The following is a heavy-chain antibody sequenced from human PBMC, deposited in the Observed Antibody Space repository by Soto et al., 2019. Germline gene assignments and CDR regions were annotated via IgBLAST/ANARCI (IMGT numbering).Heavy chain of an antibody. D-gene: IGHD3-3*01. CDR1: GYTFTTYY. Sequence: ASVKVSCKASGYTFTTYYMHWVRQAPGQGLEWMGTINPSGGTTSYAPNFQGRVTMTRDTSTSTVYMDLSSLRYEDTAVYYCARGPSILGVVVNRFDSWGQGTLVTVSS. V-gene: IGHV1-46*01. CDR2: INPSGGTT. CDR3: ARGPSILGVVVNRFDS. J-gene: IGHJ5*01.